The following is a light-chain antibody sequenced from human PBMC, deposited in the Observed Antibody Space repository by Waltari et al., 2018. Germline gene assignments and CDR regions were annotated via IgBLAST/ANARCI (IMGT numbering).Light chain of an antibody. Sequence: SALTQPASVSGSPGQSITISCTEIRRDVGSYPLLSWYQRHPGGAPKLLIYEVSKRPPWVSTRFSCSKSGKTASLTICGRQAEDEAEYYCCAFAGRGFYVFGTGTRVTVL. CDR2: EVS. CDR1: RRDVGSYPL. J-gene: IGLJ1*01. CDR3: CAFAGRGFYV. V-gene: IGLV2-23*02.